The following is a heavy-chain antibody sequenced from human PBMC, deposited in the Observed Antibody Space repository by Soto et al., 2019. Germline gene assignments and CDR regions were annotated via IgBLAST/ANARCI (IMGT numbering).Heavy chain of an antibody. CDR3: GRARGDSSNGWYWVNWFDP. J-gene: IGHJ5*02. CDR2: ISDTGKTI. D-gene: IGHD6-19*01. Sequence: GGSLRLSCAASGFAFGNYEMNWVRQAPGKGLEWISYISDTGKTIYYADSVKGRFTISRDNAKNSLYLQMNGLRVEDTALYYCGRARGDSSNGWYWVNWFDPWGQGTLVTVSS. CDR1: GFAFGNYE. V-gene: IGHV3-48*03.